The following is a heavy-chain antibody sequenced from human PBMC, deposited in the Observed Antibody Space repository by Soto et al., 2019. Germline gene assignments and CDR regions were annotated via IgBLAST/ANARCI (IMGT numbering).Heavy chain of an antibody. CDR1: GYTFTSYG. CDR3: ARDLRYYDSSGIFDY. CDR2: INAYNGNT. V-gene: IGHV1-18*01. J-gene: IGHJ4*02. D-gene: IGHD3-22*01. Sequence: ASVKVSCKASGYTFTSYGISWVRQAPGQGLDWMGFINAYNGNTNYAQKFLGRVTMTRDTSTSTVYMELSSLRSEDTAVYYCARDLRYYDSSGIFDYWGQGTLVTVSS.